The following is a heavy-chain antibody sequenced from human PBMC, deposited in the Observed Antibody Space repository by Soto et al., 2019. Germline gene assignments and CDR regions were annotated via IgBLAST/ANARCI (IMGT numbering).Heavy chain of an antibody. V-gene: IGHV3-73*01. D-gene: IGHD1-7*01. J-gene: IGHJ6*03. Sequence: GGSLRLSCAASGFTFSGSAMHWVRQASGKGLEWVGRIRSKANSYATAYAASVKGRFTISRDDSKNTAYLQMNSLKTEDTAVYYCTRRITGTTVPTANNYYMDVWGKGTTVTVSS. CDR3: TRRITGTTVPTANNYYMDV. CDR2: IRSKANSYAT. CDR1: GFTFSGSA.